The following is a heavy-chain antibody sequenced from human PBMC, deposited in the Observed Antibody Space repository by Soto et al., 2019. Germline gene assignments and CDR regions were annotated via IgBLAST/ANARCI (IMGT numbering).Heavy chain of an antibody. Sequence: NHRNWIHQAPGSGLEWVSLIYRRDDEKTYYANSVKGRFTISRDTSTNTVSLQMNSLRVEDTVIYLCAGDRDYFWGSLDSWGQGALFTVCS. V-gene: IGHV3-66*01. J-gene: IGHJ4*02. D-gene: IGHD3-16*01. CDR3: AGDRDYFWGSLDS. CDR2: IYRRDDEKT. CDR1: NH.